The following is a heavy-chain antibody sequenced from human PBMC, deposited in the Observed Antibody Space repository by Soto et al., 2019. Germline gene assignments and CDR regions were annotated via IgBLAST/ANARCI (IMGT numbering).Heavy chain of an antibody. CDR3: ARDPTQNYYSYYYMDV. V-gene: IGHV3-33*01. Sequence: GGSLRLSCAASGFTFSSYGMHWVRQAPGKGLEWVAVIWYDGSNKYYADSVKGRFTISRDNSQNTLYLQMNSLRAEDTAVYYCARDPTQNYYSYYYMDVWGKGTTVTVSS. CDR1: GFTFSSYG. J-gene: IGHJ6*03. CDR2: IWYDGSNK.